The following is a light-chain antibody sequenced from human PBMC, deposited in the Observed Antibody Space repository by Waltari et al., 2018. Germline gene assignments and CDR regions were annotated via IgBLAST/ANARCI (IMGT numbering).Light chain of an antibody. CDR3: AAWDDSLNGWV. CDR2: SNN. V-gene: IGLV1-44*01. CDR1: SSNIGGNT. J-gene: IGLJ3*02. Sequence: QSVLTQPPSASGTPGQRVTIPCSGSSSNIGGNTVNWYQQLPGTAPKLLIHSNNQRPSGVPDRCSGSKSGTSASLAISGLQSGDEAEYYCAAWDDSLNGWVFGGGTKLTVL.